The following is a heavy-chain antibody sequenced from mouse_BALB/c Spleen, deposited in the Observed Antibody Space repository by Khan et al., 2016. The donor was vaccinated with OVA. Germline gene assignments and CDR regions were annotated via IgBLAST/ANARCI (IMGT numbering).Heavy chain of an antibody. J-gene: IGHJ4*01. Sequence: QIQLVQSGPELKKPGETVKISCKASGYTFTNYGMNWVKQAPGKGLKWMGWIYTYTGEPTYAADFKGRFVFSLESSASTAFLQINNLTNDDTATYFCTRGSSRAMDYWGQGTSVTVSS. CDR1: GYTFTNYG. CDR2: IYTYTGEP. V-gene: IGHV9-3-1*01. CDR3: TRGSSRAMDY. D-gene: IGHD1-1*01.